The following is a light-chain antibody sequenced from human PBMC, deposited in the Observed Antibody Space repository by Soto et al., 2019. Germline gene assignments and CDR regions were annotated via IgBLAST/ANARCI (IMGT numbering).Light chain of an antibody. CDR2: EVS. V-gene: IGLV2-8*01. CDR3: SSYAGSKNLGV. J-gene: IGLJ2*01. Sequence: QSALTQPPSASGSPGQSVTISCTGTSSDVGGYNYVSWYQQHPGKAPKLMIYEVSKRPSGVPDRFSGSKSGNTASLTVSGLQAEDEADYYCSSYAGSKNLGVFGGGTKVTVL. CDR1: SSDVGGYNY.